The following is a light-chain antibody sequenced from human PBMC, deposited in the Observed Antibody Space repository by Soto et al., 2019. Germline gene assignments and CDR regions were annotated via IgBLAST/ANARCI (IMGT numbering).Light chain of an antibody. CDR2: GAS. V-gene: IGKV3-15*01. J-gene: IGKJ4*01. CDR3: QQYNKWPPLT. CDR1: QSVGSN. Sequence: EIVMTQSPVTLSVSPGEKATLSCRASQSVGSNLAWYQQKPGQAPRHLIYGASPRATGIPDRFSGSGSGTEFTLTISSLQSEDFAVYYCQQYNKWPPLTFGGGTKVEIK.